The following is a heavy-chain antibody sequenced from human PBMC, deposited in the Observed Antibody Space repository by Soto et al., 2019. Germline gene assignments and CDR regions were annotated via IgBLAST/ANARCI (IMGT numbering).Heavy chain of an antibody. D-gene: IGHD2-15*01. CDR3: ARRLLGTRSYYGMDV. V-gene: IGHV5-51*01. CDR2: IYPGDSDT. J-gene: IGHJ6*02. Sequence: PGESLKISCKGSGYSFTSYWIGWVRQMPGKGLEWMGIIYPGDSDTRYSPSFQGQVTISADKSISTAYLQWSSLKASDTAMYYCARRLLGTRSYYGMDVWGQGTTGTRSS. CDR1: GYSFTSYW.